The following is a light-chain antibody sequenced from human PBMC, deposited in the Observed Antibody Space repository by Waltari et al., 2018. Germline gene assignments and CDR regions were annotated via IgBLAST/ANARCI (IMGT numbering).Light chain of an antibody. CDR1: SSNIGKNS. Sequence: QSVLTQPPSASGTPGQRVTISCSGSSSNIGKNSVNRYQQLPGTAPKLLLYANDQRPPGVPDRFSGSKSGSSASLAISGLQSEDEADYYCAVWDDSLDGVVFGGGTKLTVL. V-gene: IGLV1-44*01. J-gene: IGLJ2*01. CDR3: AVWDDSLDGVV. CDR2: AND.